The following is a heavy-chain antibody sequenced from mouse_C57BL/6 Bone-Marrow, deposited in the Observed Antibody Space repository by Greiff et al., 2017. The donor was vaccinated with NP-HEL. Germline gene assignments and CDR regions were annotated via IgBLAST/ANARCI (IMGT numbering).Heavy chain of an antibody. CDR3: ARQPFNYAMDY. V-gene: IGHV2-6*01. CDR2: IWGVGST. CDR1: GFSLTSYG. D-gene: IGHD6-1*01. J-gene: IGHJ4*01. Sequence: QVQLQQSGPGLVAPSQSLSITCTVSGFSLTSYGVDWVRQSPGKGLEWLGVIWGVGSTNYNSALKSRLSISKDNSKSQVFLKMNSLQTDDTAMYYCARQPFNYAMDYWGQGTSVTVSS.